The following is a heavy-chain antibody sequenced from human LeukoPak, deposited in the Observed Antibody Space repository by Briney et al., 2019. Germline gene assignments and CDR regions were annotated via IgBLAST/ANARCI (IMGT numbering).Heavy chain of an antibody. J-gene: IGHJ4*02. Sequence: PGGSLRLSCAASGFTFSSYAMSWVRQAPGKGLEWVSTINGGGVNTHYADSVGGRFTISRDNSKNTLFLQMNSLRAEDTAVYYCARGGYSSSWYHFDYWGQGTLVTVSS. D-gene: IGHD6-13*01. V-gene: IGHV3-23*01. CDR2: INGGGVNT. CDR3: ARGGYSSSWYHFDY. CDR1: GFTFSSYA.